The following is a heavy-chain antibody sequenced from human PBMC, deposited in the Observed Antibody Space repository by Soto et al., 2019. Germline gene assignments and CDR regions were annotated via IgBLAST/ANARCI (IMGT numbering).Heavy chain of an antibody. D-gene: IGHD3-22*01. CDR2: IDPSDSYT. CDR3: ARTYDSSGYYPSNFDY. Sequence: GESLKISCKGSGYSFTSYWISWVRQMPGKGLEWMGRIDPSDSYTNYSPSFQGHVTISADKSISTAYLQWSSLKASDTAMYYGARTYDSSGYYPSNFDYWGQGTLVTVSS. CDR1: GYSFTSYW. V-gene: IGHV5-10-1*01. J-gene: IGHJ4*02.